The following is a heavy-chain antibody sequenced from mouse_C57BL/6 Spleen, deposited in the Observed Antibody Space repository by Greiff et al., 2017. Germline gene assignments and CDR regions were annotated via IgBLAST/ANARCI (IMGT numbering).Heavy chain of an antibody. CDR1: GFTFSDYG. CDR3: ERRKLRSYYFDY. CDR2: ISSGSSTM. J-gene: IGHJ2*01. D-gene: IGHD1-1*01. Sequence: EVQLVESGAGLVKPGGSLKLSCAASGFTFSDYGMHWVRQAPEKGLEWVAYISSGSSTMYYADTVKGRFPIARDNAKNTLCLQMTSLRSEDTAMYYCERRKLRSYYFDYWGQGTTLTVSS. V-gene: IGHV5-17*01.